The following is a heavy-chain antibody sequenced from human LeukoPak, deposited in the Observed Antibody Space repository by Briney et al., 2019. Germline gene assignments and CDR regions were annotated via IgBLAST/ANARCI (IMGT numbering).Heavy chain of an antibody. V-gene: IGHV3-23*01. CDR3: AKFGGEYYYDSSGYTDY. J-gene: IGHJ4*02. CDR2: ISGSGGST. CDR1: GFTFSSYA. Sequence: GGSLRLSCAASGFTFSSYAMSWVRQAPGKRLEWVSAISGSGGSTYYADSVKGRFTISRDNSKNTLYLQMNSLRAEDTAVYYCAKFGGEYYYDSSGYTDYWGQGTLVTVSS. D-gene: IGHD3-22*01.